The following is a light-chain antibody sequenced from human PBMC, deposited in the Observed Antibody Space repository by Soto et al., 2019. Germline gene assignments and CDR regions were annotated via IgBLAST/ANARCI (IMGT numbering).Light chain of an antibody. CDR1: SSDVGGYNY. CDR2: DVS. V-gene: IGLV2-14*01. J-gene: IGLJ1*01. CDR3: SSYTSSSTQV. Sequence: QSALTQPASVSGSPGQSITISCTGTSSDVGGYNYVSWYQQHPGKAPKLMIYDVSNRPSGASNRFSGSKSGNTASLTISGLQAEDEAEYYCSSYTSSSTQVFGTGTKVTVL.